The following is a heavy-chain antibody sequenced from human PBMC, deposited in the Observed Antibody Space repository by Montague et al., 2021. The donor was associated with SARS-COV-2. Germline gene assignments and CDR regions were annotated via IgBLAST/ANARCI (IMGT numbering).Heavy chain of an antibody. V-gene: IGHV2-70*01. D-gene: IGHD1-26*01. Sequence: PALVKPTQTLTLTCTFSGFSLSTSGMCVSWIRQPPGKALEWLALXXWDDDKYYSTSLKTRLTISKDTSKNLVVLTMTNMGPVDTATYYCARIWGATRGDAFDIWGQGTMVTVSS. J-gene: IGHJ3*02. CDR3: ARIWGATRGDAFDI. CDR2: XXWDDDK. CDR1: GFSLSTSGMC.